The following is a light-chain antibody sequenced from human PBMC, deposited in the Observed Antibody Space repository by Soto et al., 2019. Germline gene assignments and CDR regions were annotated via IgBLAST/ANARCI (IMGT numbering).Light chain of an antibody. CDR2: DAS. V-gene: IGKV3-11*01. J-gene: IGKJ5*01. Sequence: EIVLTQSPAPLSLSPGERATLSCRASRSVSSYLAWYQQKSGQAPRLLIYDASNRATGIPARFSGSGSGTDFTRTISSLEPEDFAVYYCQQRSNWPTVGQGTRLEI. CDR3: QQRSNWPT. CDR1: RSVSSY.